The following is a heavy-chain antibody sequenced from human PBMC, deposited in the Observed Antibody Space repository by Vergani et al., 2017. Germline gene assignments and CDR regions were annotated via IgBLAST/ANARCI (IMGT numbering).Heavy chain of an antibody. V-gene: IGHV4-31*03. Sequence: QVQLQESGPGLVKPSQTLSLTCTVSGGSISSGGYYWSWIRQHPGKGLEWIGYIYYSGSTYYNPSLKSRVTISVDTSKNQFSLKLSSVTAADTAVYYCARDRGGGSSWYYWFDPWGQGTLVTVSS. CDR1: GGSISSGGYY. CDR3: ARDRGGGSSWYYWFDP. J-gene: IGHJ5*02. CDR2: IYYSGST. D-gene: IGHD6-13*01.